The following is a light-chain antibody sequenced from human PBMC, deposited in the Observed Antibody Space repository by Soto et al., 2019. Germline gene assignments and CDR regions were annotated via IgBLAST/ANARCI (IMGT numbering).Light chain of an antibody. CDR1: SSNIGAGYD. CDR2: GNS. Sequence: QSVLTQPTSVSGAPGQRVTISCNGSSSNIGAGYDVHWYQHLPGTAPKLLLYGNSNRPSGVPDRFSVSKSGTSASLAITGLQAENESDYYCQSFDGSVSVVLFGGGTKLTVL. CDR3: QSFDGSVSVVL. J-gene: IGLJ2*01. V-gene: IGLV1-40*01.